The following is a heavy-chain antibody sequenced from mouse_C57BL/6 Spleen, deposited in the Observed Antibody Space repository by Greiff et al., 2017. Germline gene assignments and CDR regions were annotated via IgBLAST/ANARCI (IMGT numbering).Heavy chain of an antibody. CDR1: GFSLTSYA. J-gene: IGHJ4*01. V-gene: IGHV2-9-1*01. CDR2: IWTGGGT. Sequence: VQLVASGPGLVAPSQSLSITCTVSGFSLTSYAISWVRQPPGKGLGWVGVIWTGGGTNYNSALKSRLNSSNAKSMSKVVITTNRQQSGVTARDYCVRYCDGFYAMDYWGQGTSVTVSS. D-gene: IGHD2-3*01. CDR3: VRYCDGFYAMDY.